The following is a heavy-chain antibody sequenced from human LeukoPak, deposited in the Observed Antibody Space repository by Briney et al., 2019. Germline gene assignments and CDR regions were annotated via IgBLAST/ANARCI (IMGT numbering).Heavy chain of an antibody. J-gene: IGHJ4*02. CDR2: IIPIFGTA. D-gene: IGHD1-26*01. CDR3: ARDYSGDRGYFDY. Sequence: SVKVSCKASGGTFSSYAISWVRQAPGQGLEWMGGIIPIFGTANYAQKFQGRVTITTDESTSTAYMELSSLRSEDTAVYYCARDYSGDRGYFDYWGQGTLVTVSS. CDR1: GGTFSSYA. V-gene: IGHV1-69*05.